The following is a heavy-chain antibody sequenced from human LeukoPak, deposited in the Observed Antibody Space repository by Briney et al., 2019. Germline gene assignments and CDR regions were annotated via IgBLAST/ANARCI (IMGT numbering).Heavy chain of an antibody. J-gene: IGHJ4*02. CDR2: IYHSGST. Sequence: SETLSLTCTVSGYSISSGYYWGWVRQPPGKGLEWIGSIYHSGSTYYNPSLKSRVTISVDTSKNQFSLKLSSVTAADTAVYYCARVSKVAVLRFLEWSTRGYFDYWGQGTLVTVSS. CDR3: ARVSKVAVLRFLEWSTRGYFDY. D-gene: IGHD3-3*01. CDR1: GYSISSGYY. V-gene: IGHV4-38-2*02.